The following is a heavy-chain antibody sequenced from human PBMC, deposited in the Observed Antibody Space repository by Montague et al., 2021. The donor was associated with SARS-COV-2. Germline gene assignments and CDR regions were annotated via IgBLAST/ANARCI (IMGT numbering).Heavy chain of an antibody. CDR3: ARAAHDYGDYDY. Sequence: SLRLSCAASGFTFRRYSLNWVRQAPGNGLEWVSAISSSSTYILHADSVKGRFTISRDNAKNSLYLQMNSLRAEDTAVYYCARAAHDYGDYDYWGQGTLVTVSS. CDR2: ISSSSTYI. D-gene: IGHD4-17*01. V-gene: IGHV3-21*01. CDR1: GFTFRRYS. J-gene: IGHJ4*02.